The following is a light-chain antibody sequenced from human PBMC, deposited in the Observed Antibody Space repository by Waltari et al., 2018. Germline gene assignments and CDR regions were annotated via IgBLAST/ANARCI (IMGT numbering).Light chain of an antibody. CDR2: GVS. J-gene: IGKJ1*01. CDR3: QQYAGSPRT. CDR1: QSVTSNY. V-gene: IGKV3-20*01. Sequence: IVLTQSPGTLSLSPGELATLSCRAGQSVTSNYLAWYQQKPGQAPRLLVHGVSSRATGIPDRFSGSGSGTNFTLTITRLEPEDSAVYYCQQYAGSPRTFGQGTKVEIK.